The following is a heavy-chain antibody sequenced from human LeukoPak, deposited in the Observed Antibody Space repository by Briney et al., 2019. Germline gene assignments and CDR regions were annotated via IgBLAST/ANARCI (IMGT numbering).Heavy chain of an antibody. CDR1: GFTFSSYS. V-gene: IGHV3-48*02. CDR3: AREHEPMVVAATGFDY. D-gene: IGHD2-15*01. Sequence: PGGSLRLSCAASGFTFSSYSMNWVRQAPGKGLEWVSYISSSSSTIYYADSVKGRFTISRDNAKNSLYLQMNSLRDEDTAVYYCAREHEPMVVAATGFDYWGQGTLVTASS. CDR2: ISSSSSTI. J-gene: IGHJ4*02.